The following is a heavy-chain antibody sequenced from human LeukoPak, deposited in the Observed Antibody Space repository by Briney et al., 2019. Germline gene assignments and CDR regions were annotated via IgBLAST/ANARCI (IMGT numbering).Heavy chain of an antibody. CDR3: ATRPITAPAGLH. J-gene: IGHJ4*02. CDR1: GYSFTNYA. D-gene: IGHD6-6*01. CDR2: INPYNGNT. Sequence: GASVKVSCKASGYSFTNYAISWVRQAPGQGLEWMGWINPYNGNTNYAQNLQGRVTMTTDTSTGTAYMELRSLRSDDTAVYYCATRPITAPAGLHWGQGTLVTVSS. V-gene: IGHV1-18*01.